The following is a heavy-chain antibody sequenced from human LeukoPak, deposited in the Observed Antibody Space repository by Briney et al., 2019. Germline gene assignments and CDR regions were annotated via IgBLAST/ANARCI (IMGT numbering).Heavy chain of an antibody. CDR3: ARLNLISSSPPLDY. D-gene: IGHD6-6*01. CDR1: GGSFSGYY. Sequence: SETLSLTCAGYGGSFSGYYWRWIRQAPGKGREWIGEINHSGSTNDNPSLKSGVTISVETSKNQFSLKLSSVTAADTAVYYCARLNLISSSPPLDYWGQGTLVPVSS. CDR2: INHSGST. V-gene: IGHV4-34*01. J-gene: IGHJ4*02.